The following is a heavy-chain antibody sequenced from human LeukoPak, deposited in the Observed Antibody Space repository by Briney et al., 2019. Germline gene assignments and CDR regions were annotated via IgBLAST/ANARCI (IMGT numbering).Heavy chain of an antibody. CDR3: ARLQRASAESHDAFDI. J-gene: IGHJ3*02. CDR2: IYPGDSDT. D-gene: IGHD5-18*01. Sequence: GESLKISCKGSGYSFTSYWIGWVRQMPGKGLEWMGIIYPGDSDTRYSPSFQGQVTISADKSISTAYLQWSSLKASDTAMYYCARLQRASAESHDAFDIWGQGTMVTVSS. V-gene: IGHV5-51*01. CDR1: GYSFTSYW.